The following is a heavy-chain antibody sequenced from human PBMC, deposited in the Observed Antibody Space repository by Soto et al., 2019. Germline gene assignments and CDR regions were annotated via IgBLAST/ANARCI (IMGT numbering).Heavy chain of an antibody. CDR1: GFTFSSYG. J-gene: IGHJ4*02. V-gene: IGHV3-33*01. CDR3: ASPIAPGIAAAGRFDY. Sequence: QVQLVESGGGVVQPGRSLRLSCVASGFTFSSYGMHWVRQAPGKGLEWVAVIWYDGSNKYYADSVKGRFTISRDNSKNTLYLQMNSLRAEDTAVYYCASPIAPGIAAAGRFDYWGQGTLVTVSS. CDR2: IWYDGSNK. D-gene: IGHD6-13*01.